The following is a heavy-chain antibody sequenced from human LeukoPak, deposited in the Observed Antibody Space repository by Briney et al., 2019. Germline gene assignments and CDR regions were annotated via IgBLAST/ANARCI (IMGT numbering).Heavy chain of an antibody. V-gene: IGHV3-49*04. Sequence: PGGSLRLSCTASGFTFGDYAMSWVRQAPGKGLEWVGFIRSKAYGGTTEYAASVKGRFTISRDDSKSIAYLQMNSLKTEDTAVYYCTRVSSGWYFYFDYWGQGTLVTVSS. CDR2: IRSKAYGGTT. CDR1: GFTFGDYA. D-gene: IGHD6-19*01. CDR3: TRVSSGWYFYFDY. J-gene: IGHJ4*02.